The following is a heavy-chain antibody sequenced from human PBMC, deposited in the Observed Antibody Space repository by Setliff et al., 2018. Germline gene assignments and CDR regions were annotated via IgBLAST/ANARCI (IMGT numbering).Heavy chain of an antibody. V-gene: IGHV4-61*08. CDR2: IYIGGSA. Sequence: LSLTCTVSGGSISSGDYYWSWIRQPPGKGLEWIGHIYIGGSANYNPSLKSRVTMSIDTSKNQFSLKLNSVTAADMAVYYCAREQWLDPPGYYYMDVWAKGTTVTVSS. CDR3: AREQWLDPPGYYYMDV. J-gene: IGHJ6*03. CDR1: GGSISSGDYY. D-gene: IGHD6-19*01.